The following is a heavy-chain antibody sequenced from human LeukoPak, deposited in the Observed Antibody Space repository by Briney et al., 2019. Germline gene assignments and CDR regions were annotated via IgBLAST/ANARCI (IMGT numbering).Heavy chain of an antibody. CDR3: ARESYCSGGSCYSGRAFDI. Sequence: GGSLRLSCAASGFTFSSYSMNWVRQAPGKGLEWVSYISSSSSTIYYADSVKGRFTISRDNAKNSLYLQMSSLRAEDTAVYYCARESYCSGGSCYSGRAFDIWGQGTMVTVSS. J-gene: IGHJ3*02. V-gene: IGHV3-48*01. CDR1: GFTFSSYS. D-gene: IGHD2-15*01. CDR2: ISSSSSTI.